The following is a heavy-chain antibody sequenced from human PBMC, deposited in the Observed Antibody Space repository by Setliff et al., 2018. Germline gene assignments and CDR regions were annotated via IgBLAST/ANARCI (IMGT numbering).Heavy chain of an antibody. CDR3: VRDLGQWALDF. CDR2: IIPMFGTP. J-gene: IGHJ4*02. D-gene: IGHD1-26*01. V-gene: IGHV1-69*05. Sequence: GASVKVSCKASGDSFSNYAISWVRQAPGQGLEWMGGIIPMFGTPAYTQKCQDRVTITTDESTSTAYMELNSLPSEDTAVYYCVRDLGQWALDFWGQGTLVTFSS. CDR1: GDSFSNYA.